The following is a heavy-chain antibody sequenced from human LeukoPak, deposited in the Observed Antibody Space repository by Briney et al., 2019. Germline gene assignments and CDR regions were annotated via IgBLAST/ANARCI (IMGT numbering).Heavy chain of an antibody. CDR1: GGSISSYY. D-gene: IGHD6-19*01. V-gene: IGHV4-59*01. CDR2: IYYSGST. Sequence: SETLSRTCTVSGGSISSYYWSWIRQPPGKGLEWIGYIYYSGSTNYNPSLKSRVTISVDTSKNQFSLKLSSVTAADTAVYYCARGGSSGWFDYWGQGTLVTVSS. J-gene: IGHJ4*02. CDR3: ARGGSSGWFDY.